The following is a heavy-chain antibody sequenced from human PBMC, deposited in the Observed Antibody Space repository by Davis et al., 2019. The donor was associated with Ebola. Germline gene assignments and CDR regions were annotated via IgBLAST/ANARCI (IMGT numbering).Heavy chain of an antibody. V-gene: IGHV1-69*04. Sequence: SVKVSCKASGYTFTSYGISWVRQAPGQGLEWMGRIIPVVDTKDYAQKFQGRVTLTADKATNTAYMELSWLRFDDTAVYYCARGKWFDPWGQGTLVSVTS. J-gene: IGHJ5*02. CDR1: GYTFTSYG. CDR2: IIPVVDTK. CDR3: ARGKWFDP.